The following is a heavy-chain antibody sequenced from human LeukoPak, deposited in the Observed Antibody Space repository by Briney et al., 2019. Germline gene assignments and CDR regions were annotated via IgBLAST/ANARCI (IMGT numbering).Heavy chain of an antibody. J-gene: IGHJ4*02. D-gene: IGHD1-26*01. CDR2: IYYSGST. CDR1: GGSISSSSYY. Sequence: SETLSLTCTVSGGSISSSSYYWGWIRQPPGKGLEWIGSIYYSGSTYYNPSLKSRVTISVDTSKNQYSLKLSSVTAADTAVYYCARRGGSSHFDYWGQGTLVTVSS. CDR3: ARRGGSSHFDY. V-gene: IGHV4-39*01.